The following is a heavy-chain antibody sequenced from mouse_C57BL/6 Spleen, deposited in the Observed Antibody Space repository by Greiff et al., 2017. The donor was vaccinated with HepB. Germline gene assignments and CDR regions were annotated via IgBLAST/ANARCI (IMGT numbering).Heavy chain of an antibody. V-gene: IGHV2-9-1*01. Sequence: VKLMESGPGLVAPSQSLSITCTVSGFSLTSYAISWVRQPPGKGLEWLGVIWTGGGTNYNSALKSRLSISKDNSKSQVFLKMNSLQTDDTARYYCARNSDAVYYDYDENYFDYWGQGTTLTVSS. CDR1: GFSLTSYA. D-gene: IGHD2-4*01. CDR2: IWTGGGT. CDR3: ARNSDAVYYDYDENYFDY. J-gene: IGHJ2*01.